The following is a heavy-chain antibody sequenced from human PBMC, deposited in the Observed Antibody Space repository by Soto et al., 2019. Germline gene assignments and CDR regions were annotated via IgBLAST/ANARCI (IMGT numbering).Heavy chain of an antibody. V-gene: IGHV3-21*01. D-gene: IGHD2-15*01. CDR3: ASATVVAATFDF. J-gene: IGHJ4*02. CDR2: ISSGSSNI. Sequence: PGGSLTLSCAASGFAFRSYNMNWVRQSPGKGLEWVASISSGSSNIYYADSVKGRFTISRDNAKNSLFLQMDCMRAEDSAVYDCASATVVAATFDFWGQGTLVTVSS. CDR1: GFAFRSYN.